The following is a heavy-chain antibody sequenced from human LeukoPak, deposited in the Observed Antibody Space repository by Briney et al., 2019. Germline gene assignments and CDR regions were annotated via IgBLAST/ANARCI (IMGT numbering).Heavy chain of an antibody. V-gene: IGHV4-4*07. D-gene: IGHD6-13*01. CDR2: IYTSGST. Sequence: SETLSLTCTVSGGSISSYYWSWIRRPAGKGLEWIGRIYTSGSTNYNPSLKSRVTMSVDTSKNQFSLKLSSVTAADTAVYYCARGGQQLDVGYYGMDVWGQGTTVTVSS. CDR1: GGSISSYY. CDR3: ARGGQQLDVGYYGMDV. J-gene: IGHJ6*02.